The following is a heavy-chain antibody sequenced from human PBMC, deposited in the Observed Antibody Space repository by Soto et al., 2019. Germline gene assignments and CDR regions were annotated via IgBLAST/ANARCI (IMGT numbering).Heavy chain of an antibody. J-gene: IGHJ2*01. CDR1: GYTFTSYG. V-gene: IGHV1-18*01. D-gene: IGHD2-15*01. CDR2: ISAYNGNT. Sequence: ASVKVSCKASGYTFTSYGISWVRQAPGQGLEWMGWISAYNGNTNYAQKLQGRVTMTTDTSTSTAYMGLRSLRSDDTAVYYCARDLGVGAAYWYFDLWGRGTLVTVSS. CDR3: ARDLGVGAAYWYFDL.